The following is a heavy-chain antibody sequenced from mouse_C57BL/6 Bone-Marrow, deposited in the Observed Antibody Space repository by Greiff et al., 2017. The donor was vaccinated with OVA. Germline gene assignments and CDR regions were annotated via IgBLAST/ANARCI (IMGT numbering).Heavy chain of an antibody. CDR3: TTRNCAVGSTGNFDV. J-gene: IGHJ1*03. CDR2: IDPENGDT. D-gene: IGHD1-1*02. Sequence: VQLQQSGAELVRPGASVKLSCTASGFNIKDDYMHWVKQRPEQGLEWIGWIDPENGDTEYASKFQGKATITADTSSNTAYLQLSSLTSEDTAVYYCTTRNCAVGSTGNFDVWGTGTTVTVSS. V-gene: IGHV14-4*01. CDR1: GFNIKDDY.